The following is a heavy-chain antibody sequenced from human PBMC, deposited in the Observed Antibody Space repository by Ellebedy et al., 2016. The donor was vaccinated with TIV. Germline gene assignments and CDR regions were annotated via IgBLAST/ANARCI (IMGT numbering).Heavy chain of an antibody. Sequence: GESLKISCAASGFTFSSYWMHWVRQAPGKGLVWVSRINSDGSSTSYADSVKGRFTISRDNAKNTLYLQMNSLRAEDTAVYYCARTSYVDTASGDYWGQGTLVTVSS. CDR1: GFTFSSYW. D-gene: IGHD5-18*01. V-gene: IGHV3-74*01. CDR2: INSDGSST. CDR3: ARTSYVDTASGDY. J-gene: IGHJ4*02.